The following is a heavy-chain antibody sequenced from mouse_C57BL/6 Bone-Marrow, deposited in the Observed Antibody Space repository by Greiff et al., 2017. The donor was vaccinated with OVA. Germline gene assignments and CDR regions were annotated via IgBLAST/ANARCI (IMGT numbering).Heavy chain of an antibody. J-gene: IGHJ3*01. Sequence: EVMLVESGGGLVQPGGSLKLSCAASGFTFSDYYMYWVRQTPEKRLEWVAYISNGGGSTYYPDTVKGRFTISGDNAKNTLYLQMSRLKSEDTAMYYCARWLLRGAYWGQGTLVTVSA. CDR2: ISNGGGST. D-gene: IGHD2-3*01. CDR1: GFTFSDYY. V-gene: IGHV5-12*01. CDR3: ARWLLRGAY.